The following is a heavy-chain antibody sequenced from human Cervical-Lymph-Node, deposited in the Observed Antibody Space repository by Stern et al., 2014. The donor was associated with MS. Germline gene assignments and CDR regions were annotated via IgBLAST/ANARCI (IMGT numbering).Heavy chain of an antibody. D-gene: IGHD4-23*01. J-gene: IGHJ1*01. CDR1: GFTFSGYT. CDR3: ATGKDGRWAH. CDR2: IISSSRYI. V-gene: IGHV3-21*01. Sequence: VQLVESGGGLVKPGGSLRLSCTGSGFTFSGYTMNWVRQAPGKGLECVSSIISSSRYIYYSDSVKGRFTISRDNVNSSVYLHMDSLRVEDTAVYFCATGKDGRWAHWGQGTLVTVSS.